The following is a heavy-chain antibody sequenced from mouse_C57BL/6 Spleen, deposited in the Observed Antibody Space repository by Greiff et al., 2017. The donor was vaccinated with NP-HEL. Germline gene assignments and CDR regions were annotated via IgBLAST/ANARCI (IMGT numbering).Heavy chain of an antibody. CDR1: GYTFTDYE. Sequence: QVQLQQSGAELVRPGASVTLSCKASGYTFTDYEMHWVKQTPVHGLEWIGAIDPETGGTAYNQKFKGKAILTADKSSSTAYMELRSLTSEDSAVYYYTRGLRVPYFDYWGQGTTLTVSS. J-gene: IGHJ2*01. CDR2: IDPETGGT. CDR3: TRGLRVPYFDY. D-gene: IGHD2-4*01. V-gene: IGHV1-15*01.